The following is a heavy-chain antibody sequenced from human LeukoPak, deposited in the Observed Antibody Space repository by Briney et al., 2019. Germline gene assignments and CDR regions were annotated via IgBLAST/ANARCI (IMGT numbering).Heavy chain of an antibody. V-gene: IGHV4-59*01. D-gene: IGHD5-18*01. CDR2: IYYRGST. CDR1: GGSISSYY. J-gene: IGHJ2*01. CDR3: ARADTTMVIIDL. Sequence: SETLSLTCTVSGGSISSYYWSWIRQPPGKGLEWIGYIYYRGSTNHNPSLKSRVTISVDTSKNQFSLKLSSVTAAGTAVYYCARADTTMVIIDLWGRGTLVTVSS.